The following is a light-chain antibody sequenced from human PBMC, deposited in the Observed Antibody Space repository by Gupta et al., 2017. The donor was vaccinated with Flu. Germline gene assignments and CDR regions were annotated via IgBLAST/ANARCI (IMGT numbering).Light chain of an antibody. CDR3: SSSTGTSTVV. J-gene: IGLJ3*02. Sequence: QSALTQPASVSGSPGQSITISCTGSTSDVGGYNYVSWYQQHPGKAPKLLIYEVSYRPAGVANRFSGSKSGNTASLTISGLQPEDEADYYCSSSTGTSTVVFGGGTKMTVL. CDR2: EVS. V-gene: IGLV2-14*01. CDR1: TSDVGGYNY.